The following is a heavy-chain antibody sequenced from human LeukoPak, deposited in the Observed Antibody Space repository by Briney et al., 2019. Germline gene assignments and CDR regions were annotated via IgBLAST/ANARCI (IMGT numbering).Heavy chain of an antibody. CDR2: IYTSGST. Sequence: SETLSLTCTVSGGSISSYYWSWIRQPAGKGLEWIGRIYTSGSTNFNPSLKSRVTMSVDTSKNQFSLKLSSVTAADTAVYYCARVLFYYDSSGCHDYWGQGTLVTVSS. V-gene: IGHV4-4*07. CDR3: ARVLFYYDSSGCHDY. CDR1: GGSISSYY. J-gene: IGHJ4*02. D-gene: IGHD3-22*01.